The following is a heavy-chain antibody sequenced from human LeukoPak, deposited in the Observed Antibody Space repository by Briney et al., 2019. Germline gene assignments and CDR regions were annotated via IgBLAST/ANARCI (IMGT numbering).Heavy chain of an antibody. CDR2: LSYDGSNK. CDR1: GFTFGNYA. J-gene: IGHJ6*02. V-gene: IGHV3-30-3*01. D-gene: IGHD5-18*01. Sequence: PGRSLRLSCAASGFTFGNYAIHWVRQAPGKGLEWVAVLSYDGSNKFYADAVKGRFTISRDNSKNTLWLQMNSLRAEDTAVYYCARSDQAYSLYYYHAMDVWGQGITVTVSS. CDR3: ARSDQAYSLYYYHAMDV.